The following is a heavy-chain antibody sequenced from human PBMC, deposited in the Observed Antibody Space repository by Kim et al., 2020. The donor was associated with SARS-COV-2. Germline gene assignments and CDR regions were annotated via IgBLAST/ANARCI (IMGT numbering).Heavy chain of an antibody. CDR1: GFTFSDTW. D-gene: IGHD3-10*01. V-gene: IGHV3-15*01. J-gene: IGHJ4*02. Sequence: GGSLRLSCAASGFTFSDTWMSWVRQAPGKGLEWVGHIKSKTDGGTTDYAAPVKGRFTISRDYSKNTLYLQMNSLKTEDTAVYYCTTDQMVFEYWGQGTLV. CDR2: IKSKTDGGTT. CDR3: TTDQMVFEY.